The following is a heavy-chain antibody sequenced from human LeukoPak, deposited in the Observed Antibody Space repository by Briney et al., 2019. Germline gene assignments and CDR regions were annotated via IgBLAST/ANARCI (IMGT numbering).Heavy chain of an antibody. CDR2: IYYTGNT. CDR3: AAGWGIDSFDF. CDR1: GGSISSYY. Sequence: SSETLSLTCAVSGGSISSYYWTWIRQPPGKGLEWIGFIYYTGNTNSNPSLKSRVITSLETSKNQFSLKLNSVTAADTAVYFCAAGWGIDSFDFWGHGTMVIVSS. J-gene: IGHJ3*01. D-gene: IGHD6-19*01. V-gene: IGHV4-59*12.